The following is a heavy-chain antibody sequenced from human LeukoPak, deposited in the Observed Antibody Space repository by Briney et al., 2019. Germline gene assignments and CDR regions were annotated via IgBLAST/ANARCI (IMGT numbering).Heavy chain of an antibody. Sequence: PSETLSLTCAVYGGSFSGYYWSWIRQPPGKGLEWIGEINHSGSTNYNPSLKSRVTISVDTSKNQFSLKLSSVTAADTAVYYCARDFYYYGSGSYPSLTYYYYMDVWGKGTTVTVSS. D-gene: IGHD3-10*01. CDR1: GGSFSGYY. CDR2: INHSGST. V-gene: IGHV4-34*01. J-gene: IGHJ6*03. CDR3: ARDFYYYGSGSYPSLTYYYYMDV.